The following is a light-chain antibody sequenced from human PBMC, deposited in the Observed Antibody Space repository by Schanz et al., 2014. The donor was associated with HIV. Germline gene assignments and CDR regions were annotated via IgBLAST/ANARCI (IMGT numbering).Light chain of an antibody. CDR2: EVS. Sequence: QSALTQPASVSGSPGQSITISCTGTSSDVGSYNLVSWYQQHPGKAPKLMIYEVSKRPSGVSNRFSGSKSGTSASLVITGLRAEDEADYYCAAWDDSLSGWVFGGGTKLTVL. V-gene: IGLV2-14*02. J-gene: IGLJ3*02. CDR1: SSDVGSYNL. CDR3: AAWDDSLSGWV.